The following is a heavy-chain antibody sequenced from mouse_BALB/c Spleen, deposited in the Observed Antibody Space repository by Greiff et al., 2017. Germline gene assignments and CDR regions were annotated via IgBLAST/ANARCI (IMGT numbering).Heavy chain of an antibody. Sequence: EVQLQQSGTVLARPGAQGKISSKAPAYTFTSYWMHGVNKRPGQGLEWIGAIYPGNSDTSYNQKFKGKAKLTAVTSTSTAYMELSSLTNEDSAVYYCTSGHYYGSSYAWFAYWGQGTLVTVSA. CDR2: IYPGNSDT. D-gene: IGHD1-1*01. J-gene: IGHJ3*01. V-gene: IGHV1-5*01. CDR3: TSGHYYGSSYAWFAY. CDR1: AYTFTSYW.